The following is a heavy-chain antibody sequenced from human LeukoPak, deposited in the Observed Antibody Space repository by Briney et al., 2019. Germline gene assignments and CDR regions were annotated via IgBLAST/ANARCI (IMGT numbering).Heavy chain of an antibody. Sequence: GGSLRLSCAASGFTFSSYAMSWVRQAPGKGLGWVSAISGSGGSTYYADSVKGRFTISRDNSKNTLYLQMNSLRAEDTAVYYCAEVDYYDSSGYYSMGAFDIWGQGTMVTVSS. CDR1: GFTFSSYA. J-gene: IGHJ3*02. CDR3: AEVDYYDSSGYYSMGAFDI. D-gene: IGHD3-22*01. V-gene: IGHV3-23*01. CDR2: ISGSGGST.